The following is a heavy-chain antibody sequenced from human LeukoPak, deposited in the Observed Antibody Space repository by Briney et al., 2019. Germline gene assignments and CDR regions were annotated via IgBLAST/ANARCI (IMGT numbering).Heavy chain of an antibody. Sequence: GGSLRLSCAASGFSFNTYAMSWVRQAPGKGLEWVSTISGSGGSTYYADSVKGRFTISRDNSKNTLYLQMNSLRAEDTAVYYCAKYTAYSTGWPSYWGQGTLVTVS. J-gene: IGHJ4*02. CDR3: AKYTAYSTGWPSY. D-gene: IGHD6-19*01. CDR1: GFSFNTYA. V-gene: IGHV3-23*01. CDR2: ISGSGGST.